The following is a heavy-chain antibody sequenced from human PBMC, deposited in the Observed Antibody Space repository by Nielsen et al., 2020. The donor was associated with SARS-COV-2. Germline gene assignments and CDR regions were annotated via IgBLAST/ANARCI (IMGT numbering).Heavy chain of an antibody. J-gene: IGHJ3*02. CDR3: ATAVGATSSHDAFDI. CDR2: IYYTGST. V-gene: IGHV4-59*08. Sequence: SETLSLTCTVSGGSIRSYYWTWIRQPPGKGLEWIRYIYYTGSTNYNPSLKSRVTMSVDTSKNQFSLKLRSVTAADTAVYFCATAVGATSSHDAFDIWGQGTMVTVSS. CDR1: GGSIRSYY. D-gene: IGHD1-26*01.